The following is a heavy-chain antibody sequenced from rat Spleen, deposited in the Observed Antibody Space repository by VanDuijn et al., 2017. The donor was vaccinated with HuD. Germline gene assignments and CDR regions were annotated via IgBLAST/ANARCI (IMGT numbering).Heavy chain of an antibody. J-gene: IGHJ1*01. CDR3: ATENWDPYYWYFDF. CDR1: GLSFSNYD. CDR2: IIYDGSRT. V-gene: IGHV5S10*01. Sequence: EVQLVESGGGLVQPGRSMKLSCAASGLSFSNYDMAWVRQAPTKGLEWVATIIYDGSRTYYRDSVKGRFTISRDNAKSTLYLQMDSLRSEDTATYYCATENWDPYYWYFDFWGPGTMVTVSS. D-gene: IGHD5-1*01.